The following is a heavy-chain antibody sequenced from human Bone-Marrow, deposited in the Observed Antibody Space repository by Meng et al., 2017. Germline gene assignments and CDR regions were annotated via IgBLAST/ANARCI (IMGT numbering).Heavy chain of an antibody. CDR1: GFTFSTYW. Sequence: EVQLVDSGGDLVQPGGSLRLSCAASGFTFSTYWIHWVRQAPGKGLVWVSFITNDGSDTKYADSVKDRFTISRDNAKNTVYLQMNSLRVEDTAVYFCARDNGLATPFDSWGQGTLVTVSS. CDR2: ITNDGSDT. V-gene: IGHV3-74*03. J-gene: IGHJ4*02. D-gene: IGHD5-12*01. CDR3: ARDNGLATPFDS.